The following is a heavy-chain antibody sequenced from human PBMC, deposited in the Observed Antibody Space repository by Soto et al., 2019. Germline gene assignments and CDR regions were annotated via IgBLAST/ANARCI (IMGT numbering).Heavy chain of an antibody. V-gene: IGHV4-59*01. CDR3: ARGGAGIVVVTAAMEVAFDI. CDR1: GGSISSYY. Sequence: QVQLQESGPGLVKPSETLSLTCTVSGGSISSYYWSWIRQPPGKGLEWIGYIYYSGSTNYNPSLKSRVPISVDTSKTQFSLKLRSVTAADTAVYYCARGGAGIVVVTAAMEVAFDIWGQGTMVTVSS. J-gene: IGHJ3*02. D-gene: IGHD2-2*01. CDR2: IYYSGST.